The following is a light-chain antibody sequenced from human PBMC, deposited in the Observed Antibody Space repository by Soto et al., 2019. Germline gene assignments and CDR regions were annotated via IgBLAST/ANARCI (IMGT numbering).Light chain of an antibody. V-gene: IGLV2-14*01. CDR3: SSYTSSSTLDVV. J-gene: IGLJ2*01. CDR1: SSDVGGYNY. Sequence: QSVLTQPASVXXSPGQSITISCTGTSSDVGGYNYVSWYQQHPGKAPKLMIYEVSNRPSGVSNRFSGSKSGNTASLTISGLQAEDEADYYCSSYTSSSTLDVVFGGGTKLTVL. CDR2: EVS.